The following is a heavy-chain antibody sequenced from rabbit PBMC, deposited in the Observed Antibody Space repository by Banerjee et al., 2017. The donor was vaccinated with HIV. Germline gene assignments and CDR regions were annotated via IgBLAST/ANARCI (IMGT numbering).Heavy chain of an antibody. D-gene: IGHD1-1*01. V-gene: IGHV1S40*01. Sequence: QSLEESGGDLVKPGASLTLTCTASGFSFSSSYWPCWVRQAPGKGPEWIACIYTGSSGSTAYASWAKGRFTISKAASTTVTLQMTSLTAADTATYFCARQPNGYYIRGLDLWGQGTLVTVS. CDR1: GFSFSSSYW. J-gene: IGHJ3*01. CDR2: IYTGSSGST. CDR3: ARQPNGYYIRGLDL.